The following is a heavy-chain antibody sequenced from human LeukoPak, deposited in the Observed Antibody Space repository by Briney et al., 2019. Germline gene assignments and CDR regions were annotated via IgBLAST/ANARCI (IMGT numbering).Heavy chain of an antibody. J-gene: IGHJ4*02. CDR1: SGTLSSFD. D-gene: IGHD5-12*01. V-gene: IGHV4-4*07. Sequence: SETLSLTCTVSSGTLSSFDWNWIRQPAGKGLEWVGSIYSSGSTDYNASIKSRATMSVDTSKKQFSLKLNSVTAADTAVYCCARSSGHDFDYWGQGILVTVSS. CDR2: IYSSGST. CDR3: ARSSGHDFDY.